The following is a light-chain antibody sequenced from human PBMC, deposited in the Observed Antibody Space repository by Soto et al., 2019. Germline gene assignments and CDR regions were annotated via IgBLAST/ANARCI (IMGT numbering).Light chain of an antibody. CDR3: QHYNNYPLT. CDR1: ESVGEW. Sequence: DIQMTQSPSTLSASVGARITITCRASESVGEWLAWYQQKPGKAPKALIYHASSLESGVPSRFSGSGSGTDFNLAISSLQPDDFATADCQHYNNYPLTFGGRTMVEIK. J-gene: IGKJ4*01. CDR2: HAS. V-gene: IGKV1-5*01.